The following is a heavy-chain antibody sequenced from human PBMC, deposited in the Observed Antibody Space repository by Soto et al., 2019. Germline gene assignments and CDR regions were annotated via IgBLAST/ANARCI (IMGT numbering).Heavy chain of an antibody. Sequence: PGGSLRLSCAASGFTFSSYGMHWVRQAPGKGLEWVAVIWYDGSNKYYADSVKGRFTISRDNSKNTLYLQMNSLRAEDTAVYYCARVILGYCSSTSCVRGYFDYWGQGTLVTVSS. J-gene: IGHJ4*02. CDR3: ARVILGYCSSTSCVRGYFDY. CDR1: GFTFSSYG. V-gene: IGHV3-33*01. CDR2: IWYDGSNK. D-gene: IGHD2-2*01.